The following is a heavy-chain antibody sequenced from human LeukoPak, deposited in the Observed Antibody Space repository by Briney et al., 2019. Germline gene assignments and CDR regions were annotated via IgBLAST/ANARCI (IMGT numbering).Heavy chain of an antibody. Sequence: PGGSLRLSCVASGFTFSSYEMNWVRQAPGKGLEWVSYISSSGSTIYYADSVKGRFTISRDNAKNSLYLQMNSLRAEDTAVYYCARALDVDTSIDYWGRGTLVTVSS. CDR2: ISSSGSTI. V-gene: IGHV3-48*03. J-gene: IGHJ4*02. CDR1: GFTFSSYE. CDR3: ARALDVDTSIDY. D-gene: IGHD5-18*01.